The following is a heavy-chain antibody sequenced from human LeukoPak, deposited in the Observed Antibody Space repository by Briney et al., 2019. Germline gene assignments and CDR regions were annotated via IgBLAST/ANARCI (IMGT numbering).Heavy chain of an antibody. CDR2: IIPIFGTA. V-gene: IGHV1-69*05. D-gene: IGHD4/OR15-4a*01. CDR3: ARDPHRDYGQVGQPYFDY. CDR1: GGTFSSYA. Sequence: SVKVSCKASGGTFSSYAISWVRQAPGQGLEWMGRIIPIFGTANYAQKLQGRVTITTDESTSTAYMELSSLRSEDTAVYYCARDPHRDYGQVGQPYFDYWGQGTLVTVSS. J-gene: IGHJ4*02.